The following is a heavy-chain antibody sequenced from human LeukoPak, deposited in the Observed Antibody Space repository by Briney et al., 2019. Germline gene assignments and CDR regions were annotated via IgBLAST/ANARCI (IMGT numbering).Heavy chain of an antibody. V-gene: IGHV4-59*08. CDR1: GGSISSYY. CDR2: IYYSGST. CDR3: ARWNKVSWYFDL. J-gene: IGHJ2*01. D-gene: IGHD5/OR15-5a*01. Sequence: SETLSLTCTVSGGSISSYYWSWIRQPPGKGLEWIGYIYYSGSTNCNPSLKSRVTTSVDTSKNQFSLKMTSVTAADTAVYYCARWNKVSWYFDLWGRGTLVTVSS.